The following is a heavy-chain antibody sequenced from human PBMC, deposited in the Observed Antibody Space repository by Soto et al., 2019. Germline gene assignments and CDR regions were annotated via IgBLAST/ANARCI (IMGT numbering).Heavy chain of an antibody. V-gene: IGHV4-59*08. Sequence: PSETLSLTCTVSGGYISSYYWSWIRQPPGKGLEWIGYIYYSGSTNYNPSLKSRVTISVDTSKNQFSLKLSSVTAADTAVYYCARHSSHIDYFDYWGQGTLVTVSS. CDR1: GGYISSYY. CDR2: IYYSGST. CDR3: ARHSSHIDYFDY. J-gene: IGHJ4*02. D-gene: IGHD2-21*01.